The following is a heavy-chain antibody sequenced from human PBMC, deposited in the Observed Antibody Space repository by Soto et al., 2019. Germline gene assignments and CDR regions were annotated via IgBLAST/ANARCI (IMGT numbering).Heavy chain of an antibody. J-gene: IGHJ4*02. CDR3: ARQKRYSSGWYYFDY. V-gene: IGHV4-39*01. Sequence: PSETLSLTCTVSGGSIGISSYYCGWIRQPPGKGLEWIGSIYYSGSTYYNPSLKSRVTISVDTSKNQFSLKLSSVTAADTAVYYCARQKRYSSGWYYFDYGGQGTLVTVSS. D-gene: IGHD6-19*01. CDR2: IYYSGST. CDR1: GGSIGISSYY.